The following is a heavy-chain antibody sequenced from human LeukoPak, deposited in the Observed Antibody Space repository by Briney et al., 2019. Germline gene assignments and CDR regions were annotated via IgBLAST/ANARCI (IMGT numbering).Heavy chain of an antibody. V-gene: IGHV4-39*01. CDR1: GGSISSSSYY. J-gene: IGHJ4*02. CDR2: IYYSGST. CDR3: ARLVCGSTSCYGFDY. D-gene: IGHD2-2*01. Sequence: SETLSLTFTVSGGSISSSSYYWGWIRQPPGKGLEWIGSIYYSGSTYYNSSLKSRVTISVDTSKNQFSLKLSSVTAADTAVFYCARLVCGSTSCYGFDYWGQGTLVTVSS.